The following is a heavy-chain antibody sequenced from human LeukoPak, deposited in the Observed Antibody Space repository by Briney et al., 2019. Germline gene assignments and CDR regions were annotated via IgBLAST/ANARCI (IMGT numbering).Heavy chain of an antibody. CDR3: ARRGTVFGVDYFDS. CDR1: GGSISSYY. J-gene: IGHJ4*02. V-gene: IGHV4-59*08. Sequence: SETLSLTCTVSGGSISSYYWSWIRQPPGKGLEWIGYIYYSGSTHDNPSLKSRVTISVDTSKNQSSLKLSSVPAADPAVYYCARRGTVFGVDYFDSWGKGPLVTVS. D-gene: IGHD3-10*01. CDR2: IYYSGST.